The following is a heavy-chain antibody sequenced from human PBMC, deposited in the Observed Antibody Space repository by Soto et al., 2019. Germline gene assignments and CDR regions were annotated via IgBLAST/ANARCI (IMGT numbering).Heavy chain of an antibody. CDR1: GFTFSSYS. CDR2: ISSSSSYI. CDR3: ARDRNRRITSYYGMDV. J-gene: IGHJ6*02. Sequence: GGSLRLSCAASGFTFSSYSMNWVRQAPGKGPEWVSSISSSSSYIYYADSVKGRFTISRDNAKNSLYPQMNSLRAEDTAVYYCARDRNRRITSYYGMDVWGQGTTVTVSS. D-gene: IGHD3-3*01. V-gene: IGHV3-21*01.